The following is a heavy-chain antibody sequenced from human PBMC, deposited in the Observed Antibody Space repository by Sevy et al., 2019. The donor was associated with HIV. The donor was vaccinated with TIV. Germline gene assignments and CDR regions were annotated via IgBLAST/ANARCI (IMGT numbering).Heavy chain of an antibody. J-gene: IGHJ4*02. D-gene: IGHD5-18*01. CDR3: ARERGGFRYTYGQPFDY. CDR1: GFTFSNYW. Sequence: GGSLRLSCAASGFTFSNYWMTWVRQAPGKGLEWVANIKQDESEKYYVDSVKGRFTISRDNAKNSLYLQMNALRVEDTAVYYCARERGGFRYTYGQPFDYWGQGTLVTVSS. V-gene: IGHV3-7*01. CDR2: IKQDESEK.